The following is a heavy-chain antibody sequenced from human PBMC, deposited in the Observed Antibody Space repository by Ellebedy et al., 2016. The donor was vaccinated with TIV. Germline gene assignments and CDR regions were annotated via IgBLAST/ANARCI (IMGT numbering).Heavy chain of an antibody. CDR1: GGPISSYY. CDR3: TREATAAAGRVVA. Sequence: SETLSLXXSVSGGPISSYYWSWIRQSPGKGLEWIGYSYYSGSTNYNPSLKSRVTISLDTSKNQFSLKLSSVTAADTAVYYCTREATAAAGRVVAWGQGTLVTVSS. D-gene: IGHD6-13*01. V-gene: IGHV4-59*01. J-gene: IGHJ5*02. CDR2: SYYSGST.